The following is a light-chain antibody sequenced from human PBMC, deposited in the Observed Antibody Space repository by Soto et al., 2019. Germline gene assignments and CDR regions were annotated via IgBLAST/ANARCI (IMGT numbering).Light chain of an antibody. CDR2: GAS. V-gene: IGKV3-20*01. Sequence: ENVLTQSPGTLSLSPWERATLSCRASQSVSSNFLAWYQQKPGQAPRLLIYGASNRATGIPDRFSGSGSGTDFTLTIIRLEPEDFAVYYCQQYDSSPRTFGQGTKVEIK. CDR3: QQYDSSPRT. J-gene: IGKJ1*01. CDR1: QSVSSNF.